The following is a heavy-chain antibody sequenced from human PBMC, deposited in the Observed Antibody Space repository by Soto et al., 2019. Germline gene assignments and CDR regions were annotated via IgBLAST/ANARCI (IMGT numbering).Heavy chain of an antibody. CDR3: ARARRYDAFDV. V-gene: IGHV4-38-2*01. J-gene: IGHJ3*01. CDR1: GFFISSGNY. Sequence: SETLSLTCAVSGFFISSGNYLGWIRKPPGKGLEWIGSIFHGGNTYYNPSLKSRVTISVDMSKNQFSLKLNSVTAADTAVYYCARARRYDAFDVWGQGTVVTVSS. CDR2: IFHGGNT.